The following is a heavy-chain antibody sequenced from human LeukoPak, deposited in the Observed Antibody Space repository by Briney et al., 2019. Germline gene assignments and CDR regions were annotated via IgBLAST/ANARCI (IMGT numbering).Heavy chain of an antibody. CDR1: RYTFTSYG. J-gene: IGHJ1*01. V-gene: IGHV1-18*01. Sequence: GASVKVSRKASRYTFTSYGISWVRQAPGQGGEWMGWISVYNGNTNSAQTLQGTVTMTTDTSPSTAYTDLRCARAHDTARFFCARVEFGGLLAPYFRHWGQGTLVTVSS. CDR2: ISVYNGNT. D-gene: IGHD3-10*01. CDR3: ARVEFGGLLAPYFRH.